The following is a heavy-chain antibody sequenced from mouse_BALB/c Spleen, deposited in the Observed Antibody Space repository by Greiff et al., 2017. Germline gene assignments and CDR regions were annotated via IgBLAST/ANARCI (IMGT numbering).Heavy chain of an antibody. V-gene: IGHV3-8*02. CDR3: ARTDYERNYFDY. Sequence: EVKLMESGPSLVKPSQTLSLTCSVTGDSITSGYWNWIRKFPGNKLEYMGYISYSGSTYYNPSLKSRISITRDTSKNQYYLQLNSVTTEDTATYYCARTDYERNYFDYWGQGTTLTVSS. D-gene: IGHD2-4*01. CDR2: ISYSGST. J-gene: IGHJ2*01. CDR1: GDSITSGY.